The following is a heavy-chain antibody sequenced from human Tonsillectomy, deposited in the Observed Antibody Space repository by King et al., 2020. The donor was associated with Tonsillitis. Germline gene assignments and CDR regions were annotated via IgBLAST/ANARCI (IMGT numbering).Heavy chain of an antibody. D-gene: IGHD1-26*01. J-gene: IGHJ4*02. Sequence: VQLVESGGGLVKPGGSLRLSCAASGFTFSNAWMSWVRQAPGKGLEWVGRIKSKTDGGTTDYAAPVKGRFTISRDDSKNTLYLQMNSLKTEDTAVYYCNTPGMGSYEFDYWGQGTLVTVSS. V-gene: IGHV3-15*01. CDR3: NTPGMGSYEFDY. CDR2: IKSKTDGGTT. CDR1: GFTFSNAW.